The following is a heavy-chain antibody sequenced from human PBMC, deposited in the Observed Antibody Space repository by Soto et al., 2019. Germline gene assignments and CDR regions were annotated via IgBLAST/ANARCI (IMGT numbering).Heavy chain of an antibody. V-gene: IGHV3-23*01. D-gene: IGHD6-13*01. CDR1: GFTFSSYA. CDR3: ARSLFIAATDTEAFDS. Sequence: EVQLSESGGGLVQPGGSLTLSCAASGFTFSSYAMSWVRQAPGKGLEWVSAISGGGNDRFYADSVQGRFTLSRDNSRNALYLHMNRLRAEDTAVHYCARSLFIAATDTEAFDSWGQGTLVTVSS. CDR2: ISGGGNDR. J-gene: IGHJ4*02.